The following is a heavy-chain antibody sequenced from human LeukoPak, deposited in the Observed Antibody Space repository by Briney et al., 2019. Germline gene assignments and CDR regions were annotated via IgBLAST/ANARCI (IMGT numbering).Heavy chain of an antibody. CDR2: IRYDGSNK. J-gene: IGHJ5*02. CDR3: AKDKSAAAASRWFDP. D-gene: IGHD6-13*01. CDR1: GFTFSNYG. Sequence: PGGSLRLSCAASGFTFSNYGMHWFRQAPGKGLEWVAFIRYDGSNKYYADSVKGRFTISRDNSKNTLYLQMNSLRAEDTAVYYCAKDKSAAAASRWFDPWGQGTLVTVSS. V-gene: IGHV3-30*02.